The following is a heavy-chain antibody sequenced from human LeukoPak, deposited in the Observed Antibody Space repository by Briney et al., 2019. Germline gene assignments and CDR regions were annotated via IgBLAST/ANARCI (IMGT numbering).Heavy chain of an antibody. CDR3: AKTLNGRVGYVWGSYPHGDY. D-gene: IGHD3-16*01. J-gene: IGHJ4*02. Sequence: PGGSLRLSCAASGFTFSSYAMSWVRQAPGKGLEWVSAISGSGGSTYYADSVKGRFTISRDNSKNTLYLQMNSLRAEDTAVYYCAKTLNGRVGYVWGSYPHGDYWGQGTLVTVSS. CDR1: GFTFSSYA. CDR2: ISGSGGST. V-gene: IGHV3-23*01.